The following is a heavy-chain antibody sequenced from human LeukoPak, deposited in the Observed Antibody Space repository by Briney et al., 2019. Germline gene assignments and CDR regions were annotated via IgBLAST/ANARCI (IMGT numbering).Heavy chain of an antibody. Sequence: GGSLRLSCAASGFTFSSYGMHWVRQAPGKGLEWVAVIWYDGSNKYYADSVKGRFTISRDNAKNTLYLQMNSLRAEDTAVYYCAKGFYDNSASGVFDIWGQGTMVTVSS. D-gene: IGHD3-22*01. CDR2: IWYDGSNK. J-gene: IGHJ3*02. CDR3: AKGFYDNSASGVFDI. V-gene: IGHV3-33*03. CDR1: GFTFSSYG.